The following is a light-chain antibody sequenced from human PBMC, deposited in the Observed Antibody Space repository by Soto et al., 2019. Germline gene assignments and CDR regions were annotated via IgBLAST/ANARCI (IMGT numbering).Light chain of an antibody. J-gene: IGKJ1*01. CDR2: KAS. CDR3: QQYNSYWT. V-gene: IGKV1-5*03. CDR1: QSISSW. Sequence: DIQMTQSPSTLSASVGDRVTITCRASQSISSWLAWYQQKPGKAPKLLIYKASNVESGVPSRFSGSGSGTECTLTISSLQPDDFATYYCQQYNSYWTFGQGTKVEIK.